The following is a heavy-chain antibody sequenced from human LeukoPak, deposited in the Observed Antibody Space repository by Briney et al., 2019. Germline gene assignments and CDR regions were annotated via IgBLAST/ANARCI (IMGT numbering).Heavy chain of an antibody. D-gene: IGHD3-10*01. V-gene: IGHV4-59*01. CDR3: ARAGNNWFDP. Sequence: SETLSLTCTVSGGSISSYYWSWIRQPPGKGLEWIGYIYYRGSTNYHPSLKSRVTISVDTSKNQFSLKVSSATAADTAVYYCARAGNNWFDPWGQGTLVTVSS. J-gene: IGHJ5*02. CDR1: GGSISSYY. CDR2: IYYRGST.